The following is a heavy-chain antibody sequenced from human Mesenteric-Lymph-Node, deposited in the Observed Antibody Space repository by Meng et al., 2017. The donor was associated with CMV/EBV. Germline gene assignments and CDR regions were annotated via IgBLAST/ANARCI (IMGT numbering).Heavy chain of an antibody. CDR1: GGSISSYY. Sequence: SETLSLTCTVSGGSISSYYWSWNRQPPGKGLEWIGYIYYSGSTNYNPSLKSRVTISVDTSKNQFSLKLSSVTAADTAVYYCARGVRDIVVVPAAIPILPYYYYGMDVWGQGTTVTVSS. V-gene: IGHV4-59*01. CDR3: ARGVRDIVVVPAAIPILPYYYYGMDV. CDR2: IYYSGST. D-gene: IGHD2-2*01. J-gene: IGHJ6*02.